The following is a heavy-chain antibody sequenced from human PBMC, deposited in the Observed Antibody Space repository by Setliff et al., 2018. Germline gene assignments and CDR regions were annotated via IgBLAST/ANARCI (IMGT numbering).Heavy chain of an antibody. J-gene: IGHJ4*02. Sequence: ASVKVSCKASGYTFTTYYMHWVRQAPGQGLEWTGIIIPSGGSTNYEQRFQDRVTMTRDTSTNTVYMELSSLRSEDTAVYYCVREFSGGGFDYLGQGTLVTASA. CDR2: IIPSGGST. V-gene: IGHV1-46*01. CDR1: GYTFTTYY. D-gene: IGHD6-19*01. CDR3: VREFSGGGFDY.